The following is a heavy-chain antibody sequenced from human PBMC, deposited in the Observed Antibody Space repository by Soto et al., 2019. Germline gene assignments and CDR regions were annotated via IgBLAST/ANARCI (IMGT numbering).Heavy chain of an antibody. CDR3: ATGARYCSGGSCHPDY. CDR1: GYTFTSYG. D-gene: IGHD2-15*01. Sequence: QVQLVQSGAEVKKPGASVKVSCKASGYTFTSYGISWVRQAPGQGLEWMGWISAYNGNTNYAQKFQGRVTITADESTSTAYMELSSLRSEDTAVYYCATGARYCSGGSCHPDYWGQGTLVTVSS. V-gene: IGHV1-18*04. CDR2: ISAYNGNT. J-gene: IGHJ4*02.